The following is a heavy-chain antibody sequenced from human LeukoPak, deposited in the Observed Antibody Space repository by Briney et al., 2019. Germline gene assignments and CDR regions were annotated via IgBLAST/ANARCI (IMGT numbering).Heavy chain of an antibody. J-gene: IGHJ4*02. CDR3: ARVDIAAAGNY. CDR2: IYYSVTT. CDR1: GGSIGSSTFS. D-gene: IGHD6-13*01. V-gene: IGHV4-39*07. Sequence: PSETLSLTCTVSGGSIGSSTFSWGWIRQPPGKGLEWIGSIYYSVTTYYNPSLKSRVTISVDASKNQFSLKLSSVTAADTAVYYCARVDIAAAGNYWGQGTLVTVSS.